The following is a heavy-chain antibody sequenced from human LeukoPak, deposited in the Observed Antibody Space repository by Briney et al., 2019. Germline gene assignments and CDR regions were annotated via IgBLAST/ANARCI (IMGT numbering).Heavy chain of an antibody. CDR3: ASAYYDYVWGSYRSKHYYFDY. D-gene: IGHD3-16*02. CDR1: GGSIGSGGYY. J-gene: IGHJ4*02. Sequence: SETLSLTCTVSGGSIGSGGYYWSWIRQHPGKGLEWIGYIYYSGSTYYNPSLKSRVTISVDTSKNQFSLKLSSVTAADTAVYYCASAYYDYVWGSYRSKHYYFDYWGQGTLVTVSS. V-gene: IGHV4-31*03. CDR2: IYYSGST.